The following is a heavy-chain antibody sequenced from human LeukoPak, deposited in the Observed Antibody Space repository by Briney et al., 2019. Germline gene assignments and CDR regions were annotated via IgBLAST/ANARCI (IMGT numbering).Heavy chain of an antibody. CDR2: ITTSTGDT. Sequence: ASVKVSCKTSGYSFILYGISWVRQAPGQGPEWMGWITTSTGDTKYTQKFQGRVTLTTDTSTSTAYMELSSLRSDDTAVYYCARDDNYGIFVNVDYWGQGTLVTVSS. J-gene: IGHJ4*02. V-gene: IGHV1-18*01. D-gene: IGHD4-11*01. CDR1: GYSFILYG. CDR3: ARDDNYGIFVNVDY.